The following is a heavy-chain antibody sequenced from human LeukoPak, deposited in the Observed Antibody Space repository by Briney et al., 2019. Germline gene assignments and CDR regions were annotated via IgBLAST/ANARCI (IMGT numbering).Heavy chain of an antibody. Sequence: PGGSLRLSCAASGVIFSSYSMNWVRQAPGKGLEWVSSITGRSDYIYYADSVKGRFTISRDNAQNSLYLQMNSLRTEDTALYYCAKGGLGYGDYVDYWGQGTLVTVSS. CDR1: GVIFSSYS. J-gene: IGHJ4*02. CDR2: ITGRSDYI. V-gene: IGHV3-21*04. CDR3: AKGGLGYGDYVDY. D-gene: IGHD4-17*01.